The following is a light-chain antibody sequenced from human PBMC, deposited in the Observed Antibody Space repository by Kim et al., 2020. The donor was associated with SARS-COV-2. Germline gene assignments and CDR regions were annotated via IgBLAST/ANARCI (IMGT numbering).Light chain of an antibody. V-gene: IGKV3-15*01. CDR2: GAS. Sequence: EVVMTQSPATLSVSPGDTATLSCRASQSVSNNLAWYQHKPGQAPRLLIYGASTRATGIPARFSGSGSGTDFTLTVSSLQSEDFAIYYWHQYNDWPPGDTFGQGTKLEI. CDR1: QSVSNN. CDR3: HQYNDWPPGDT. J-gene: IGKJ2*01.